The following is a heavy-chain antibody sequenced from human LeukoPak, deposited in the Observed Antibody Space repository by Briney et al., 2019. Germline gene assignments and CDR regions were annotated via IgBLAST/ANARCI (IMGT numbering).Heavy chain of an antibody. CDR2: IYYSGRT. CDR3: ARDDGRGVVTPY. J-gene: IGHJ4*02. V-gene: IGHV4-39*07. CDR1: GGSISNTDYY. Sequence: SETLSLTCTVSGGSISNTDYYWGWIRQPPGKGLEWIGSIYYSGRTFYNPSLKSRVTISVDTSKNQFSLKLTSVTAADTAVYYCARDDGRGVVTPYWGQGTLVTVSS. D-gene: IGHD2-21*02.